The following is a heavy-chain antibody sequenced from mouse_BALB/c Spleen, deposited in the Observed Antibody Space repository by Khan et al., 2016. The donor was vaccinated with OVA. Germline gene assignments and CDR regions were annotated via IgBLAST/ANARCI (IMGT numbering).Heavy chain of an antibody. D-gene: IGHD2-10*01. Sequence: QVQLKESGPGLVAPSQSLSITCNISGFSLTNYGVHWVRQPPGKGLEWLVMIWSDGSKTYNSAIKSRLSICKDNSKSQVFLKMNIPQTDDTAMYNCGRKPYYHYYIMDYWGQGTSVTGSS. CDR1: GFSLTNYG. CDR3: GRKPYYHYYIMDY. J-gene: IGHJ4*01. V-gene: IGHV2-6-1*01. CDR2: IWSDGSK.